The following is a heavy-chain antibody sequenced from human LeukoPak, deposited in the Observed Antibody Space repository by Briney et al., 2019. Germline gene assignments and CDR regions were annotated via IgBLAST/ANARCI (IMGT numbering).Heavy chain of an antibody. D-gene: IGHD6-19*01. CDR2: MNPNSGNT. J-gene: IGHJ1*01. CDR3: ARRVGSGWPVQH. V-gene: IGHV1-8*01. Sequence: GASVKVSCKASGYTFSGYDINWVRQATGQGLEWMGWMNPNSGNTGYAQKFQGRLNMTRNTSIDTAYMELSSLRSDDTAVYYCARRVGSGWPVQHWGQGTLVTVSS. CDR1: GYTFSGYD.